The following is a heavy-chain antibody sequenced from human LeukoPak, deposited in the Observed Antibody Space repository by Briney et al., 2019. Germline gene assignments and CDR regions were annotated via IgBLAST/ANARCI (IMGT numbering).Heavy chain of an antibody. CDR2: INPNSGGT. CDR3: ARVGRLGGYSGYEDFDY. J-gene: IGHJ4*02. D-gene: IGHD5-12*01. Sequence: ASVKVSCKASGYTFTGYYMHWVRQAPRQGLEWMGWINPNSGGTNYAQKFQGRVTMTRDTSISTAYMELSRLRSDDTAVYYCARVGRLGGYSGYEDFDYWGQGTLVTVSS. CDR1: GYTFTGYY. V-gene: IGHV1-2*02.